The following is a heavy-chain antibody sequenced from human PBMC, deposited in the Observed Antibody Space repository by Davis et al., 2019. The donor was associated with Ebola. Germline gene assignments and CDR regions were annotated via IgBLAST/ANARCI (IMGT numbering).Heavy chain of an antibody. Sequence: GESLKISCKGSGDSFNSYWIGWARQRPGKGLEWMGIIYPGDSDTRYSPSFQGQVTFSADKSINTAYVQWRSLQASDSAIYYCARRDLSVGNGAIDIWGQGTMVTVSS. CDR1: GDSFNSYW. J-gene: IGHJ3*02. V-gene: IGHV5-51*01. CDR3: ARRDLSVGNGAIDI. CDR2: IYPGDSDT. D-gene: IGHD3-16*02.